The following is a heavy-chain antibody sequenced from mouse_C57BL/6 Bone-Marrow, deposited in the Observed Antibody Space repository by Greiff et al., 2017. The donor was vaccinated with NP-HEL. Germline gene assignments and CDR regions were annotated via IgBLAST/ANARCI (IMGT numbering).Heavy chain of an antibody. CDR2: ISYSGST. D-gene: IGHD1-1*01. CDR1: GYSITSGYD. CDR3: AGITTVPWYFDV. Sequence: DVQLQESGPGMVKPSQSLSLTCTVTGYSITSGYDWHWIRHFPGNKLEWMGYISYSGSTNYNPSLKSRISITHDTSKNHFFLKLNSVTTEDTATYYCAGITTVPWYFDVWGTGTTVTVSS. V-gene: IGHV3-1*01. J-gene: IGHJ1*03.